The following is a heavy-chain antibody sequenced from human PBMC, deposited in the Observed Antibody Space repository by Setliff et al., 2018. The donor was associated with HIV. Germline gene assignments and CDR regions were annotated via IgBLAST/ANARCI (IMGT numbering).Heavy chain of an antibody. J-gene: IGHJ4*02. V-gene: IGHV4-38-2*01. CDR2: IYHNGNT. CDR3: ARRPPYWGFDF. D-gene: IGHD3-16*01. Sequence: SETLSLTCDVSGYSIRSGYYWGWIRQPPGKGLEWIAHIYHNGNTHYNQSVKSRVTISGDTSKNQFSLKLRSVTAADTAVYYCARRPPYWGFDFWGQGTLVTVSS. CDR1: GYSIRSGYY.